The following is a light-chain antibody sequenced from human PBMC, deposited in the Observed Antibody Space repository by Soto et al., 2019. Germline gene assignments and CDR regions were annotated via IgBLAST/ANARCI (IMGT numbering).Light chain of an antibody. J-gene: IGKJ4*01. CDR1: QSISSW. CDR2: DAS. CDR3: QQHNNWPPLN. Sequence: DIQMTQSPSTLSASVGDRVTITCRASQSISSWLAWYQQKPGKAPKLLIYDASSLESGVPSRFSGSGSGTEFTLTISSLQPDDFATYYCQQHNNWPPLNFGGGNKVDIK. V-gene: IGKV1-5*01.